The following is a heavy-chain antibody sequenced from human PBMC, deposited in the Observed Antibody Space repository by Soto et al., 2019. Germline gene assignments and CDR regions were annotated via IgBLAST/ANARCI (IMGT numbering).Heavy chain of an antibody. CDR1: GFTFSDYY. Sequence: QVQLVESGGGLVKPGGSLRLSCAASGFTFSDYYMSWIRQAPGKGLEWVSYISSSSSYTNYADSVKGRFTISRDNAKNSLYLQMNSLRAEDTAVYYCARVGRVVIRIFDYWGQGTLVTVSS. CDR2: ISSSSSYT. V-gene: IGHV3-11*05. J-gene: IGHJ4*02. D-gene: IGHD3-22*01. CDR3: ARVGRVVIRIFDY.